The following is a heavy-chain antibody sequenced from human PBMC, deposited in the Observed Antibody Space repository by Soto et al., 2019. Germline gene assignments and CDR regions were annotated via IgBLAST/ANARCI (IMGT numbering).Heavy chain of an antibody. CDR1: GFTFSSYA. CDR3: AKSTSRYFDWLSDAFDI. Sequence: GGSLRLSCVASGFTFSSYAMNWVRQAPGKGLEWVSAISGSITSTYYTDSVKGRFTISRDNSENTLYLQMNSLRAEDTAIYYCAKSTSRYFDWLSDAFDIWGQGTMVTVSS. V-gene: IGHV3-23*01. CDR2: ISGSITST. D-gene: IGHD3-9*01. J-gene: IGHJ3*02.